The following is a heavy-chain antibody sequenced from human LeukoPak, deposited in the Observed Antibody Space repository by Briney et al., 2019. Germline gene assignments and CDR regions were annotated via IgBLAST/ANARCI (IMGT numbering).Heavy chain of an antibody. D-gene: IGHD1-26*01. J-gene: IGHJ4*02. Sequence: PGGSLRLSCPASGFTFSSNWMHWVRHAPGKGLVWVSRINEDGSTTNYADSVKGRSTIFRDNAKNTLYLQMNSLRAEDTAVYYCVRDLGGRSGHWGQGTLVTVSS. CDR3: VRDLGGRSGH. CDR1: GFTFSSNW. V-gene: IGHV3-74*01. CDR2: INEDGSTT.